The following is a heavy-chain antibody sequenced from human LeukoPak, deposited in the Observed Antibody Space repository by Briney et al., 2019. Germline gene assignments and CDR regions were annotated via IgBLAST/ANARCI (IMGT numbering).Heavy chain of an antibody. V-gene: IGHV4-34*01. J-gene: IGHJ6*03. CDR1: GGSFSGYY. CDR3: ARDGAAGAGYYYYIDV. CDR2: INHSGST. Sequence: SETLSLTCAVYGGSFSGYYWSSIRQPPGKGLEWIGEINHSGSTNYNPSLKSRVTMSVDTPKNQFSLKQSSVTAADTAVYYCARDGAAGAGYYYYIDVWGKGTTVTISS. D-gene: IGHD6-13*01.